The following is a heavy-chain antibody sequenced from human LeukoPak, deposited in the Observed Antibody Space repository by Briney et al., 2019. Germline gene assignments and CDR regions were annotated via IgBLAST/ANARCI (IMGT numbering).Heavy chain of an antibody. D-gene: IGHD6-13*01. CDR2: INPSGGST. Sequence: ASVKVSCKASGYTFTSYYMHWVRQAPGQGLEWMGIINPSGGSTSYAQKFQGRVTMTRDTSISTAYMELSRLRSDDTAVYYCARKWTAAADNDAFDIWGQGTMVTVSS. CDR1: GYTFTSYY. V-gene: IGHV1-46*01. J-gene: IGHJ3*02. CDR3: ARKWTAAADNDAFDI.